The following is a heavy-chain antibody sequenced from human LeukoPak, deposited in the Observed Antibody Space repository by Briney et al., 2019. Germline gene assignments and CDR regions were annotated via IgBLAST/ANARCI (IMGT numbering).Heavy chain of an antibody. CDR1: GYTFTSYY. Sequence: ASVKVSLKASGYTFTSYYMHWVRQAPGQGLEWMGIINPCDGSTSYTQKFQGRVTMTRDTSTSTVFLDLSSLRSEDTAVYYCATAPYSSGSFQHWGQGTLVTVSS. D-gene: IGHD3-22*01. CDR3: ATAPYSSGSFQH. V-gene: IGHV1-46*01. CDR2: INPCDGST. J-gene: IGHJ1*01.